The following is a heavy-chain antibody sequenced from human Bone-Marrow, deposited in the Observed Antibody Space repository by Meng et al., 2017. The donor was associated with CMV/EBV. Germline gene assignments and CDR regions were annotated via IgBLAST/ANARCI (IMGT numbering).Heavy chain of an antibody. V-gene: IGHV1-2*02. CDR1: GYTFTGYY. CDR2: INPNSGGT. J-gene: IGHJ5*02. Sequence: ASVKVSCKASGYTFTGYYMHWVRQAPGQGLEWMGWINPNSGGTNYAQKFQGRVTMTRDTSTSTVYMELSSLRSEDTAVYYCARDPEGSGYSNWFDPWGQGTLVTASS. D-gene: IGHD3-22*01. CDR3: ARDPEGSGYSNWFDP.